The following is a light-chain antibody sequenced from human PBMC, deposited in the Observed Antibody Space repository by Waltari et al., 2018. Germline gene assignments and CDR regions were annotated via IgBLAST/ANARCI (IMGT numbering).Light chain of an antibody. J-gene: IGKJ5*01. CDR3: QQANSFPPT. Sequence: DIQMTQSPSSVSASVGDRVTITCRASQGLNSWLAWYQQKPGKAPKLLIYAASTLQSGVPSRFSGSGSRTDFTLTISSLQPEDFATYYCQQANSFPPTFGQGTRLDIK. CDR1: QGLNSW. CDR2: AAS. V-gene: IGKV1-12*01.